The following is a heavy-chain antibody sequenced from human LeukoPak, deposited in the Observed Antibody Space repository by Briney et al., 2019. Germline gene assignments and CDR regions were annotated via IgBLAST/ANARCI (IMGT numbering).Heavy chain of an antibody. D-gene: IGHD6-19*01. V-gene: IGHV3-21*01. Sequence: GSLRLPCAPSGFTFSRHGMHWVRQAPGKGLEWVSSISSSSSYIYYADSVKGRFTISRDNAKNSLYLQMNSLRAEDTAVYYCARVKVAGSSIFDYWGQGTLVTVSS. CDR1: GFTFSRHG. J-gene: IGHJ4*02. CDR2: ISSSSSYI. CDR3: ARVKVAGSSIFDY.